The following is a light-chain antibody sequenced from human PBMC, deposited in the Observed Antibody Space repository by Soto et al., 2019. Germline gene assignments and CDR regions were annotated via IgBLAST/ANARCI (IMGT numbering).Light chain of an antibody. CDR3: QHYTS. J-gene: IGKJ3*01. CDR1: QNINSW. V-gene: IGKV1-5*03. Sequence: DLQMTQSPSTLSASVGDRVTITCRASQNINSWLAWYQQKPGKAPKLLIYKASNLEPGVPSRFSGSGSGTEFTLTISSLQPDDFATYYCQHYTSFGPGTKVDIK. CDR2: KAS.